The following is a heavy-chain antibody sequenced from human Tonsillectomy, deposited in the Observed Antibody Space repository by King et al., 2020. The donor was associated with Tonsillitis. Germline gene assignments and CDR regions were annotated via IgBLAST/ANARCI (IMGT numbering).Heavy chain of an antibody. CDR3: ASHHDRDATPVFDF. D-gene: IGHD2-15*01. J-gene: IGHJ4*02. Sequence: QLQESGPGLVKPSQTLSLTCTVSGGSISSDDYYWSWIRQHPGEGLEWIGNIYYSGSTFYNPSLKSRVIISVETSNNQFSLRLSSVTAAATAVYYCASHHDRDATPVFDFWGQGILVTVSS. CDR2: IYYSGST. CDR1: GGSISSDDYY. V-gene: IGHV4-31*03.